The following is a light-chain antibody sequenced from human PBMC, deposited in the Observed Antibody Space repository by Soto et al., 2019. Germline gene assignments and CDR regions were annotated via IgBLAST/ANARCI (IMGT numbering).Light chain of an antibody. J-gene: IGLJ1*01. CDR3: ATWDDRLNGYV. V-gene: IGLV1-44*01. CDR1: SSNIGANI. Sequence: QYVLTQPPSASGTPGQRVTISCSGSSSNIGANIVNWYQQFPGTAPKLLIYSNNLRSSGVPDRFSGSRSGTSASLAISGLQSEDEADYYCATWDDRLNGYVFGSGTKLTVL. CDR2: SNN.